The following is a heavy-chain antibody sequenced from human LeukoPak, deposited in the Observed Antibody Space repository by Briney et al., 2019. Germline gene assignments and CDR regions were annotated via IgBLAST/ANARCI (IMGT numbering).Heavy chain of an antibody. Sequence: PGGSLRLSCAASGFTFSGYSMNWVRQAPGKGLEWVAVISDDGRQTYYADSVKGRFTISRDNSKNTVYLQMNSLRDEDSATYYCARVYLERLTAGYFDHWGQGTLVTVSP. CDR3: ARVYLERLTAGYFDH. CDR2: ISDDGRQT. V-gene: IGHV3-30*03. D-gene: IGHD2-8*01. J-gene: IGHJ4*02. CDR1: GFTFSGYS.